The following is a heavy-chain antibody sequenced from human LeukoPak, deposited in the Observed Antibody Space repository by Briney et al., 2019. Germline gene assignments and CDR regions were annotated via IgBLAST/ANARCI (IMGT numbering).Heavy chain of an antibody. CDR1: GLIFSAYW. CDR3: TRSGDGDFDY. V-gene: IGHV3-74*01. D-gene: IGHD1-26*01. CDR2: IIGDGSST. J-gene: IGHJ4*02. Sequence: PGGSLRLSCAASGLIFSAYWMHWVRQGPGKGLVWVSHIIGDGSSTNYADSVKGRFTISRDNAKNTLYLQLNSLRAEDSGVYYCTRSGDGDFDYWGQGTLVTVSS.